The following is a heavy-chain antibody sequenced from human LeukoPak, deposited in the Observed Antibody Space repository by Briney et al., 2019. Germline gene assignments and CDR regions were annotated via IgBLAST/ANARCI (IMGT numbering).Heavy chain of an antibody. CDR1: GFTFSSYW. V-gene: IGHV3-74*01. CDR3: AREARELLSHAFDF. Sequence: PGGSLRLSCAASGFTFSSYWMHWVRQAPGRGLVWVSRINSDGSRTSYADSVKGRFTISRDNAKNTLYLQMNSLRAEDTAVYYCAREARELLSHAFDFWGQGTLVTVSS. CDR2: INSDGSRT. J-gene: IGHJ4*02. D-gene: IGHD1-26*01.